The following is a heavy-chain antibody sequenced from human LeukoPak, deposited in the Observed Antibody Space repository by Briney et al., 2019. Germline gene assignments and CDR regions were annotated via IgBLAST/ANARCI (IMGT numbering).Heavy chain of an antibody. D-gene: IGHD6-13*01. CDR2: ISSSSTYI. CDR1: GFSFSTYY. Sequence: GGSLRLSCAASGFSFSTYYVNWVRQAPGKGLEWVSCISSSSTYIYYSDSVRGRFAISRDNAKNSLYLQMNSLRAEDTAVYYCAAEYSSSWYGGFDYWGQGTRVTVSS. CDR3: AAEYSSSWYGGFDY. J-gene: IGHJ4*02. V-gene: IGHV3-21*01.